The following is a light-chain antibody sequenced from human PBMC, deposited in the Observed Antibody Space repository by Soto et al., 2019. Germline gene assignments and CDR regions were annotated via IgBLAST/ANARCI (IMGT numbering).Light chain of an antibody. Sequence: EIVLTQSPATLSLSPGDRATLSCRASESLGKTLAWYQQKPGQAPRLLIYDVFKRVTGIPARFSGSGSGTDFNLTISSLEPEDFAVYYCQQRNTWPLTFGGGTKVEIK. CDR1: ESLGKT. CDR2: DVF. J-gene: IGKJ4*01. CDR3: QQRNTWPLT. V-gene: IGKV3-11*01.